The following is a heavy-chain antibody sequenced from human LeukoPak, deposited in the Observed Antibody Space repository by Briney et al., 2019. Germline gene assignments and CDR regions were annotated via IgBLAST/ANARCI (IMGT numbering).Heavy chain of an antibody. J-gene: IGHJ4*02. CDR2: INPNGGGT. CDR3: ARERGRWLQKFDY. V-gene: IGHV1-2*02. CDR1: GYTFTGYY. Sequence: ASVKVSCKASGYTFTGYYMHWVRQAPGQGLEWMGWINPNGGGTNYAQKFQGRVTMTRDTSISTAYMELSRLRSDDTAVYYCARERGRWLQKFDYWGQGTLVTVSS. D-gene: IGHD5-24*01.